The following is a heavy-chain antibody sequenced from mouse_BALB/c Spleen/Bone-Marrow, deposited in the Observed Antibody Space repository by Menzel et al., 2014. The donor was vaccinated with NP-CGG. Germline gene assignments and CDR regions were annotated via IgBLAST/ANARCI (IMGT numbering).Heavy chain of an antibody. CDR2: ISSGSSTI. D-gene: IGHD1-1*01. Sequence: EVHLVESGGGLVQPGGSRKLSCAASGFTFSSFGTHWVRQAPEKGLEWVAYISSGSSTIYYADTVKGRFTISRDNPKNTLFLQMTSLRSEDTAMYYCARRYYGSSFSYFDYWGQGTTLTVSS. V-gene: IGHV5-17*02. J-gene: IGHJ2*01. CDR3: ARRYYGSSFSYFDY. CDR1: GFTFSSFG.